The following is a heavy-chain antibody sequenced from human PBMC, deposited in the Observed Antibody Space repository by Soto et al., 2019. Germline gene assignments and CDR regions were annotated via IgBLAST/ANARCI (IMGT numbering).Heavy chain of an antibody. CDR3: ARDHGRYYGSGSYYNLVYYFDD. CDR1: GFTFSSYG. CDR2: IWYDGSNK. D-gene: IGHD3-10*01. V-gene: IGHV3-33*01. Sequence: GGSLRLSCAASGFTFSSYGMHWVRQAPGKGLEWVAVIWYDGSNKYYADSVKGRFTISRDNSKNTLYLQMNSLRAEDTAVYYCARDHGRYYGSGSYYNLVYYFDDWGQGTPVTVSS. J-gene: IGHJ4*02.